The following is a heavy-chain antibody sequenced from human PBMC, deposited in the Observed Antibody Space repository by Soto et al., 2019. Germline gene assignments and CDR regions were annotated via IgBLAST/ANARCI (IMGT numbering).Heavy chain of an antibody. CDR1: GFTFNTYA. Sequence: GGSLRLSCAASGFTFNTYAMNWVRQVPGKGLEWVASISGGGGSTYYADSVKGRFTISRDTSKNTLYLQMNSLSAEDTAVYYCAKEEKGDAFDIWGQGTMVTVSS. CDR3: AKEEKGDAFDI. J-gene: IGHJ3*02. V-gene: IGHV3-23*01. CDR2: ISGGGGST.